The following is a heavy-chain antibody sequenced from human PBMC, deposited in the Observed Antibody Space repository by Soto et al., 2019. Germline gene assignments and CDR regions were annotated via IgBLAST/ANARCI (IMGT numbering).Heavy chain of an antibody. CDR2: INHSGST. CDR3: ASGPPDYGILTGFGNDAFDI. Sequence: PSETLSLTCAVYGGSFSGYYWSWIRQPPGKGLEWIGEINHSGSTNYNPSLKSRVTISVDTSKNQFSLKLSSVTAADTAVYYCASGPPDYGILTGFGNDAFDIWGQGTMVTVSS. V-gene: IGHV4-34*01. D-gene: IGHD3-9*01. J-gene: IGHJ3*02. CDR1: GGSFSGYY.